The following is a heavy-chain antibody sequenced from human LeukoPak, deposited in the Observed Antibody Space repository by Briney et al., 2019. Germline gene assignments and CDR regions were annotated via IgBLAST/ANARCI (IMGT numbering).Heavy chain of an antibody. CDR2: ISSSSSYI. V-gene: IGHV3-21*01. D-gene: IGHD2-2*01. CDR3: AREGCSSTSCYRWFDP. CDR1: GFTFSSYS. Sequence: GGSLRLSCAASGFTFSSYSMNWVRQAPGKGLEWVSFISSSSSYIYYADSVKGRFTISRDNAKDSLYLQMNSLRAEDTAVYYCAREGCSSTSCYRWFDPWGQGTLVTVSS. J-gene: IGHJ5*02.